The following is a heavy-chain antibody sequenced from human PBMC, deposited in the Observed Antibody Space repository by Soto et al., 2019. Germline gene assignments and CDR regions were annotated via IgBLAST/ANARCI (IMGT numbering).Heavy chain of an antibody. V-gene: IGHV5-51*01. CDR2: IYPGDSDT. D-gene: IGHD2-2*01. CDR3: SRNNYCISTSCYGGPYGMDV. CDR1: GYSFTSYW. Sequence: PGESLKISCKGSGYSFTSYWIGWVRQMPGKGLEWMGIIYPGDSDTRYSPSFQGQVTISADKSISTAYLQWSSLKASDTAMYFCSRNNYCISTSCYGGPYGMDVWGQGTTVTVSS. J-gene: IGHJ6*02.